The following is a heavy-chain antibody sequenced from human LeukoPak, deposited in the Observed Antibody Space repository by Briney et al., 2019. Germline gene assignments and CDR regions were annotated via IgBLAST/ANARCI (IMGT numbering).Heavy chain of an antibody. CDR1: GFSFSNCW. CDR2: ISSSSSYI. CDR3: ARFVAAAGLLDY. Sequence: PGGSLRLSCAASGFSFSNCWMTWVRQAPGKGLEWVSSISSSSSYIYYADSVKGRFTISRDNAKNSLYLQMNSLRAEDTAVYYCARFVAAAGLLDYWGQGTLVTVSS. V-gene: IGHV3-21*01. D-gene: IGHD6-13*01. J-gene: IGHJ4*02.